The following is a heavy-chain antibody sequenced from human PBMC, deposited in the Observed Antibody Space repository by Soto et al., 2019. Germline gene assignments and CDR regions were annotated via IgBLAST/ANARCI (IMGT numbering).Heavy chain of an antibody. D-gene: IGHD1-7*01. Sequence: QITLKESGPTLVKPTQTLTLTCTFSGFSLTPYGEGVGWVRQPPGKALEWLALIYWDDDKRYSPSLKNRLTITKDTSKNHVVLTMTNMDPVDTATYYCAHRLTLNSDWNYGRFDYWGQGTLVTVSS. CDR3: AHRLTLNSDWNYGRFDY. J-gene: IGHJ4*02. CDR1: GFSLTPYGEG. CDR2: IYWDDDK. V-gene: IGHV2-5*02.